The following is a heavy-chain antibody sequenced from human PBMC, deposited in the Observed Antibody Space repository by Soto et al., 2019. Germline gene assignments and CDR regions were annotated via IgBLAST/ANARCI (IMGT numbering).Heavy chain of an antibody. D-gene: IGHD6-19*01. CDR1: GGTFSSYA. CDR2: IIPIFGTA. CDR3: AGDGLAVAIDAFDI. V-gene: IGHV1-69*12. Sequence: QVQLVQSGAEVKKPGSSVKVSCKASGGTFSSYAISWVRQAPGQGLEWMGGIIPIFGTANYAQKFQGRVTNTADESTSTAYMELSSLRVEDTAVDYCAGDGLAVAIDAFDIWGQGTMVTVSS. J-gene: IGHJ3*02.